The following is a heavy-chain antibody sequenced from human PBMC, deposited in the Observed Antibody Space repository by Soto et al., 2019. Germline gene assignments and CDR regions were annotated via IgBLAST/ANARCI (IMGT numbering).Heavy chain of an antibody. D-gene: IGHD1-26*01. CDR1: GFTFSNYA. CDR3: ANPPPTMESTIYYYYGMDV. CDR2: ISGSGGST. J-gene: IGHJ6*02. V-gene: IGHV3-23*01. Sequence: EVQLLESGGGLVQPGGSLRLSCAASGFTFSNYAMTWVRQAPGKGLEWVSAISGSGGSTNYADSVKGRFTISRDNSKNTLYLQMDRLRAEDTAVYYCANPPPTMESTIYYYYGMDVWGQGTTVTVSS.